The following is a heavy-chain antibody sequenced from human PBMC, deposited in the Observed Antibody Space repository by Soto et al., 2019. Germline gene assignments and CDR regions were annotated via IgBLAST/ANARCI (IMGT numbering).Heavy chain of an antibody. CDR2: IYYSGST. Sequence: SETLSLTCTVSGGSISGSSSYWGWIRQPPGKGLEWIASIYYSGSTYYNPSLKSRVTISVDTSKNQFSLKLSSVTAADTAVYYCATYTVTTYLDNWGEG. J-gene: IGHJ4*02. CDR3: ATYTVTTYLDN. V-gene: IGHV4-39*01. D-gene: IGHD4-17*01. CDR1: GGSISGSSSY.